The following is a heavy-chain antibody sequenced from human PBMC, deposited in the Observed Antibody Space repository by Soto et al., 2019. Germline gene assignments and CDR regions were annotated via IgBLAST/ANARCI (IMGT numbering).Heavy chain of an antibody. CDR3: AADSYDLLLHHAFDI. CDR2: ISAYNGNT. Sequence: ASVKVSCKASGYTFTSYGISWVRQAPGQGLEWMGWISAYNGNTNYAQKLQGRVTMTTDTSTSTAYMELRSLRSDDTAVYYCAADSYDLLLHHAFDIWGQGTMVTVSS. D-gene: IGHD3-3*01. CDR1: GYTFTSYG. V-gene: IGHV1-18*01. J-gene: IGHJ3*02.